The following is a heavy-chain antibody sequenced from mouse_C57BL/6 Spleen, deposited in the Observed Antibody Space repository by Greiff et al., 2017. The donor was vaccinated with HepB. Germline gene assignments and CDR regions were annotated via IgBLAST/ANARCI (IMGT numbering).Heavy chain of an antibody. CDR1: GYAFSSSW. CDR2: IYPGDGDT. CDR3: ARTLITTVVATGMDY. J-gene: IGHJ4*01. V-gene: IGHV1-82*01. D-gene: IGHD1-1*01. Sequence: QVQLQQSGPELVKPGASVKISCKASGYAFSSSWMNWVKQRPGKGLEWIGRIYPGDGDTNYNGKFKGKATLTADKSSSTAYMQLSSLTSEDSAVYFCARTLITTVVATGMDYWGQGTSVTVSS.